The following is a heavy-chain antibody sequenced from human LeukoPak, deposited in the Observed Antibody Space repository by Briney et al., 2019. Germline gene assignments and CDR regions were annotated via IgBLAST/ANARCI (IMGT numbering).Heavy chain of an antibody. CDR1: GFTFNTYW. CDR2: INGDGSST. J-gene: IGHJ5*01. Sequence: GGSLRLSCAASGFTFNTYWMHWVRQVPGKGLVWLSRINGDGSSTAHADSVKGRFTISRDNAKNTLYLQINSLRVEDTAVYHCAREKGSSNYDSWGQGTLVTVSS. V-gene: IGHV3-74*03. D-gene: IGHD4-11*01. CDR3: AREKGSSNYDS.